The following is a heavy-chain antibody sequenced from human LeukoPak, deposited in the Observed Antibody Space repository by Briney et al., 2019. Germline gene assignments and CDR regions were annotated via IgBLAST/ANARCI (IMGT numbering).Heavy chain of an antibody. CDR1: GYAFTGYY. J-gene: IGHJ4*02. CDR2: INPNSGDT. V-gene: IGHV1-2*02. CDR3: ARATGWLPFDY. D-gene: IGHD1-1*01. Sequence: ASVKVSCKASGYAFTGYYMYWLRQAPGQGLEWMGWINPNSGDTNYAQMFQGRVTMTRDTSISTVYMELSRLTSDDTAVYYCARATGWLPFDYWGQGTLVTVSS.